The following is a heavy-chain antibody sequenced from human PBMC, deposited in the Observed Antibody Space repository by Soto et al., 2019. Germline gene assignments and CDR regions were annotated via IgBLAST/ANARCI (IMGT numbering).Heavy chain of an antibody. V-gene: IGHV4-59*11. D-gene: IGHD3-10*01. CDR1: GGSISKHY. J-gene: IGHJ5*02. Sequence: PSETLSLTCTVSGGSISKHYCTWILQSPGKGLEWIGYIYYSGSTNYNPSLKSRVTISVDTSKNQFSLKLSSVTAADTAVYYCAKSYASGSLLNWFEPWGQGTLVTVTS. CDR2: IYYSGST. CDR3: AKSYASGSLLNWFEP.